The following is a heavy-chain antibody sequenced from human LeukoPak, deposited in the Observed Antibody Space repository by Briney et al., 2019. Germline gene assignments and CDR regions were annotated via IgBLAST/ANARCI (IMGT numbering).Heavy chain of an antibody. CDR2: ISSSGSTI. CDR3: ARGPPNDAFDI. V-gene: IGHV3-48*03. Sequence: GGSLRLSCAASGFTFSSYEMNWVRQAPGKGLEWVSYISSSGSTIYYADSVKGRFTISRDNAKNSLYLQMNSLRAEDTAVYYCARGPPNDAFDIWGQGTMVTVSS. CDR1: GFTFSSYE. J-gene: IGHJ3*02.